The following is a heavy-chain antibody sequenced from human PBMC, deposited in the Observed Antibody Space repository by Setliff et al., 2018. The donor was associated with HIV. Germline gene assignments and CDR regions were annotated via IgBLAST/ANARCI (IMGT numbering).Heavy chain of an antibody. CDR2: IYHSGST. Sequence: SETLSLTCAVSGYSISSGYYWGWIRQPPGKGLEWIGSIYHSGSTYYNPSLKSRVTISVDTSKNQFSLKLSSVTAADTAVYYCARSYYYDSSGYSSRYWFDPWGQGTLVTV. V-gene: IGHV4-38-2*01. J-gene: IGHJ5*02. CDR3: ARSYYYDSSGYSSRYWFDP. D-gene: IGHD3-22*01. CDR1: GYSISSGYY.